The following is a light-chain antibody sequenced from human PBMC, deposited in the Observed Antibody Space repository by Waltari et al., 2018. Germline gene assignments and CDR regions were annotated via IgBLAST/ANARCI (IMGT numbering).Light chain of an antibody. J-gene: IGLJ2*01. Sequence: SYELTKPPSVSVSPGQTPRITSPGEVLPRQFTSLYQQRPGQAPIMLMYRYTERPSVIPERFSGSSSGTIVTLTITGVQAEDEADYYCQSTDSSGSFVVFGGGTRLTVL. CDR2: RYT. CDR1: VLPRQF. V-gene: IGLV3-25*03. CDR3: QSTDSSGSFVV.